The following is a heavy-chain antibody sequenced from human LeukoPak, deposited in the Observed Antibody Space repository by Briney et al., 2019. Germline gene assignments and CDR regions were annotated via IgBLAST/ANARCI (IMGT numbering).Heavy chain of an antibody. CDR1: GFIFSSCS. J-gene: IGHJ4*02. CDR3: AKMTAVSRPFDQ. CDR2: ISSSSSTI. Sequence: PGGSLRLSCVASGFIFSSCSMNWVRQAPGKGLEWVSYISSSSSTIHYADSVKGRFTISRDNAKNSLYLQMNSLRDEDTAVYYCAKMTAVSRPFDQWGQGTLVTVSS. V-gene: IGHV3-48*02. D-gene: IGHD4-11*01.